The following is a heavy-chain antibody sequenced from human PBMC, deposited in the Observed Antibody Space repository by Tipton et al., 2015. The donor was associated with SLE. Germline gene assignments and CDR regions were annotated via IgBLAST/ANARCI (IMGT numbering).Heavy chain of an antibody. CDR2: IYSTRNT. CDR1: GGSISSSSYF. CDR3: ARVGYSGTSPYYYYYMDV. Sequence: TLSLTCTVSGGSISSSSYFWAWIRQPPGQGLEWIGTIYSTRNTYYNPSLKSRVTLSVDASKNQFSLNLSSVTAADTAIYYCARVGYSGTSPYYYYYMDVWGKGTTVTVSS. D-gene: IGHD1-26*01. V-gene: IGHV4-39*07. J-gene: IGHJ6*03.